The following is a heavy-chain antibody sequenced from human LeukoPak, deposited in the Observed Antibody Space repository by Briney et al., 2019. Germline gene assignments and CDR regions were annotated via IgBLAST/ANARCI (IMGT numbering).Heavy chain of an antibody. CDR1: RGSISSNTW. CDR3: ARWTTVTRAFDF. D-gene: IGHD4-17*01. J-gene: IGHJ4*02. Sequence: SETLSLTCAVSRGSISSNTWWSWVRQPPGKGLEWIGEIYRSGSTHYNPSLKSRVTISVDKTKNQFSLKLTSVTAADTGVYYCARWTTVTRAFDFWGQGTLVTVSS. V-gene: IGHV4-4*02. CDR2: IYRSGST.